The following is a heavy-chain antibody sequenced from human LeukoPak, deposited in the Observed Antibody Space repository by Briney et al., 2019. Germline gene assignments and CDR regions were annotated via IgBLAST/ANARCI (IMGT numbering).Heavy chain of an antibody. CDR3: ERRRGVVTGSWAFDI. J-gene: IGHJ3*02. Sequence: PSETLSLTCTVSGGSISSGGYYWSWIRQPPGKVLEWIGYIYDCGSTYYKPSLKSRVTLLVDTSKNQFYLKLSSVTAADTAVYCCERRRGVVTGSWAFDIWGQGTMVTVSS. D-gene: IGHD4-23*01. CDR1: GGSISSGGYY. CDR2: IYDCGST. V-gene: IGHV4-31*03.